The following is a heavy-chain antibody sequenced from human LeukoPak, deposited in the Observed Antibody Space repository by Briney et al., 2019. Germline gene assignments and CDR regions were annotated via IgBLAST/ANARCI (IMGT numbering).Heavy chain of an antibody. CDR3: ARGRGPYGWFDP. V-gene: IGHV3-74*01. Sequence: GGSLRLSCAASGFSSSDYWMHWVRHAPGKGLVWVSRMNSDGTTTNYADSVKGRFTISRDNAKDTLYLQMNSLRAEDTAVYYCARGRGPYGWFDPWGQGTLVTVSS. CDR2: MNSDGTTT. J-gene: IGHJ5*02. CDR1: GFSSSDYW. D-gene: IGHD3-10*01.